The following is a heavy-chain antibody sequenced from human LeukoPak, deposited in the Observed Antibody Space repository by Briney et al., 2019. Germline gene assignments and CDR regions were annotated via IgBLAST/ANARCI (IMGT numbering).Heavy chain of an antibody. V-gene: IGHV1-69*04. D-gene: IGHD2-15*01. J-gene: IGHJ4*02. CDR3: AREGSGKNFDY. Sequence: SVKVSCKASGYTFTGYYMHWVRQAPGQGLEWMGRIIPILGIANYAQKFQGRVTITADKSTSTAYMELSSLRSEDTAVYYCAREGSGKNFDYWGQGTLVTVSS. CDR2: IIPILGIA. CDR1: GYTFTGYY.